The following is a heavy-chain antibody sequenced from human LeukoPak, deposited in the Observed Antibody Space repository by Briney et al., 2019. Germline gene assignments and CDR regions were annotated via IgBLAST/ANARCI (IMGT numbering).Heavy chain of an antibody. D-gene: IGHD6-19*01. J-gene: IGHJ4*02. CDR3: AKQWLVPYYFDY. V-gene: IGHV3-23*01. CDR1: GFTFSSYG. CDR2: ISGSGGST. Sequence: GGTLRLSCAASGFTFSSYGMSWVRQAPGKGLEWVSAISGSGGSTYYADSVKGRFTISRDNSKNTLYLQVNSLRAEDTAVYYCAKQWLVPYYFDYWGQGTLVTVSS.